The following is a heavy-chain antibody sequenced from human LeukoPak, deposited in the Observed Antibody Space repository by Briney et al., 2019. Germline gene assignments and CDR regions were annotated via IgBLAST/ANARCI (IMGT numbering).Heavy chain of an antibody. J-gene: IGHJ5*02. V-gene: IGHV6-1*01. CDR2: TYYRSKWYN. Sequence: SQTLSLTCAISGDSVSNNTTAWNCIRQSPSRGLEWLGRTYYRSKWYNDYAVSVKSRITINPDTSKNQFSLHLNSVTPEDTAVNYCARGYSYSSWGLGTLVTVSS. CDR1: GDSVSNNTTA. CDR3: ARGYSYSS. D-gene: IGHD5-18*01.